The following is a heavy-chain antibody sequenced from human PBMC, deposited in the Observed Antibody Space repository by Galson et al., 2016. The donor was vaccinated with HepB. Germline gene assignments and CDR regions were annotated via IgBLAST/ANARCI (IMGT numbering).Heavy chain of an antibody. Sequence: LTCAVSDASISFTHWWSWVRQPPGEGLEWIGEMHHGGSSHYNPSLQSRVTISLDISKNQFSLQLSSVTAADTAVYYCARLFRLWDGFFDYWGQGTLVTVPS. CDR1: DASISFTHW. V-gene: IGHV4-4*02. J-gene: IGHJ4*02. D-gene: IGHD5-18*01. CDR3: ARLFRLWDGFFDY. CDR2: MHHGGSS.